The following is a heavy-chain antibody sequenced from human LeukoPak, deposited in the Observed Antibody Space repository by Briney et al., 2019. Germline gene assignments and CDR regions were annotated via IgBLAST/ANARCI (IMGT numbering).Heavy chain of an antibody. D-gene: IGHD1-1*01. CDR2: IYSGGST. Sequence: GGSLRLSCAASGFTVSSNHMSWVRQAPGKGLEWVSVIYSGGSTDYADSVKGRFTISRDNSKNTLYLQMNSLRAEDTAVYHCARGPAGYNWGQGTLVTVS. CDR1: GFTVSSNH. CDR3: ARGPAGYN. J-gene: IGHJ4*02. V-gene: IGHV3-53*01.